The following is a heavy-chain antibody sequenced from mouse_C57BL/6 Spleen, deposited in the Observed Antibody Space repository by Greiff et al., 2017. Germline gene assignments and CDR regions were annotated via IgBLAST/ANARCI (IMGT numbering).Heavy chain of an antibody. Sequence: EVQRVESGGGLVKPGGSLKLSCAASGFTFSDYGMHWVRQAPEKGLEWVAYISSGSSTIYYADTVKGRFTISRDNAKNTLFLQMTSLRSEDTAMYYCARPNYYGSSPFAYWGQGTLVTVSA. CDR3: ARPNYYGSSPFAY. V-gene: IGHV5-17*01. CDR1: GFTFSDYG. J-gene: IGHJ3*01. CDR2: ISSGSSTI. D-gene: IGHD1-1*01.